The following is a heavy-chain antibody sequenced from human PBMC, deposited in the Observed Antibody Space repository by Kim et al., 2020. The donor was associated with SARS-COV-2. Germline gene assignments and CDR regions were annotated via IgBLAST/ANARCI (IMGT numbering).Heavy chain of an antibody. CDR1: GYTFTSYG. Sequence: ASVKVSCKASGYTFTSYGISWVRQAPGQGLEWMGWINAYNGNTKYAQNLQGRVSMTTDTSTTTAYMELRSLRSDDTAVYYCARDYGAGSYRIFGYYYGMDVWGQGTTVTVSS. D-gene: IGHD3-10*01. V-gene: IGHV1-18*01. CDR2: INAYNGNT. J-gene: IGHJ6*02. CDR3: ARDYGAGSYRIFGYYYGMDV.